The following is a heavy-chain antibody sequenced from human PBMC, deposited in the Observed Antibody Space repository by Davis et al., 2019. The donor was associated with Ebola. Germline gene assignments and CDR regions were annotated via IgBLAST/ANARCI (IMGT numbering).Heavy chain of an antibody. Sequence: AASVKVSCKASGYTFTNYGISWVRQAPGQGLEWMGWISHYSVNTKYAQKLQGRVTMTTDTSTNTAYMELRSLRSDDTAIYYCARDQLAAAGTAYYGLDVWGQGTTVTVSS. CDR1: GYTFTNYG. CDR2: ISHYSVNT. D-gene: IGHD6-13*01. J-gene: IGHJ6*02. CDR3: ARDQLAAAGTAYYGLDV. V-gene: IGHV1-18*04.